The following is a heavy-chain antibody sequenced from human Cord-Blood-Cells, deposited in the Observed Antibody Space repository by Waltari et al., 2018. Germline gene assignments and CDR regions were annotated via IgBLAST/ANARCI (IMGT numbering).Heavy chain of an antibody. CDR2: INHSGST. CDR3: ARGGGYCSSTSCFVKSYYYYGMDV. V-gene: IGHV4-34*01. Sequence: QLQLQQRGAGLLQPPEPLSHTCAVDGGSFGGYYCLWIPQPPGKRLCWIGEINHSGSTNYNPSLKSRVTISVDTSKNQFSLKLSSVTAADTAVYYCARGGGYCSSTSCFVKSYYYYGMDVWGQGTTVTVSS. CDR1: GGSFGGYY. D-gene: IGHD2-2*01. J-gene: IGHJ6*02.